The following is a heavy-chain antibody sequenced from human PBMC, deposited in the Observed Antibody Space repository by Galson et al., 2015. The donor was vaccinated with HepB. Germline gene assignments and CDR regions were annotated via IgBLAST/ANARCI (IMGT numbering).Heavy chain of an antibody. J-gene: IGHJ4*02. CDR1: GFTFSSYA. CDR2: ISSIRGST. Sequence: SLRLSCAASGFTFSSYAMHWVRQAPGKGLEYVSAISSIRGSTYYADSVKGRFTISRDNSKNTLYLQMSSLRAEDTAVYYCVKDYSSGWYYFDYWGQGTLVTVSS. CDR3: VKDYSSGWYYFDY. D-gene: IGHD6-19*01. V-gene: IGHV3-64D*06.